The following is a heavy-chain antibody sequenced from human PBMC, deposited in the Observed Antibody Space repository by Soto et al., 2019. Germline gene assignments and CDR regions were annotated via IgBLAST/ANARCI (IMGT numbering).Heavy chain of an antibody. Sequence: GGSLRLSCAASGFTFSSYAMSWVRQAPGKGLEWVSAISGSGGSTYYADSVKGRFTISRDNSKNTLYLQMNSLRAEDTAVYYCAKSVVSPGFGELGYYYYYYMDVWGKGTTVTVSS. V-gene: IGHV3-23*01. CDR1: GFTFSSYA. CDR2: ISGSGGST. CDR3: AKSVVSPGFGELGYYYYYYMDV. J-gene: IGHJ6*03. D-gene: IGHD3-10*01.